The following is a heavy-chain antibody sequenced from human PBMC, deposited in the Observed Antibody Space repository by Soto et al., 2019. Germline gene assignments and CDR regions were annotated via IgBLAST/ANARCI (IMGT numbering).Heavy chain of an antibody. Sequence: QVQLQESGPGLVKPSGTLSLTCTVSGASISSTSSGDWWSWVRQPPGKGLEWIGEIHHSGSTNYNPSLQSRVTMSVDKSKNQFSLRLSSVTAADTAVYYCAKMVGATLVDYWGQGTLVTVSS. J-gene: IGHJ4*02. CDR3: AKMVGATLVDY. CDR2: IHHSGST. D-gene: IGHD1-26*01. CDR1: GASISSTSSGDW. V-gene: IGHV4-4*02.